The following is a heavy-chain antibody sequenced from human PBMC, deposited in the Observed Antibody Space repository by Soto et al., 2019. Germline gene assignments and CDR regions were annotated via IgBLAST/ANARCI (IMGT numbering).Heavy chain of an antibody. CDR2: INPNSGGT. J-gene: IGHJ6*02. CDR1: GYTFIDYY. V-gene: IGHV1-2*02. D-gene: IGHD5-18*01. CDR3: ASGYSYSYGLDV. Sequence: ASVKVSCKASGYTFIDYYVHWVRQAPGQGPEWMGWINPNSGGTDVAQKFQGRVTMTRDTSSSTAYMELSRLRSDDTAVYFCASGYSYSYGLDVWGQGTTVTVSS.